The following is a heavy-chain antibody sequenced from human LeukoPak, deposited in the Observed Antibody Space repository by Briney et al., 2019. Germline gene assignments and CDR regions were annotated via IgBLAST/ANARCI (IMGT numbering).Heavy chain of an antibody. CDR2: ITQDGSER. CDR1: GFTFSNYW. D-gene: IGHD1-26*01. J-gene: IGHJ4*02. V-gene: IGHV3-7*01. CDR3: AREYGSYYGVHFDY. Sequence: GGSLRLSCAASGFTFSNYWMSWVRQAPGKGLEWVANITQDGSERYSVDSVKGRFTISRDNAKNSLYLQMNSLRAEDTAVYYCAREYGSYYGVHFDYWGQGTLVTVSS.